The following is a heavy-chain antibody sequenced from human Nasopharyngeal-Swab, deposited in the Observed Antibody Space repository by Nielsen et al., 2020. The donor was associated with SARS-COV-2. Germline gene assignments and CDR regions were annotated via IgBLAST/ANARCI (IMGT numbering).Heavy chain of an antibody. CDR2: MNPNSGNT. D-gene: IGHD6-19*01. V-gene: IGHV1-8*01. J-gene: IGHJ6*02. CDR3: ASTPYSSGWYGPRSANYGMDV. Sequence: ASVKVSCKASGYTFTSYDINWVRQATGQGLEWMGWMNPNSGNTGYAQKFQGRVTITADESTSTAYMELSSLRSEDTAVYYCASTPYSSGWYGPRSANYGMDVWGQGTTVTVSS. CDR1: GYTFTSYD.